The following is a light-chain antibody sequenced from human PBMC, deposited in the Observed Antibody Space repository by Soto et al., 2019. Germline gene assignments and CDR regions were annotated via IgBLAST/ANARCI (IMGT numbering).Light chain of an antibody. CDR3: QHHYSHPFT. Sequence: AFRMTHSPSSLSSSTGDIVTITCRASEGISSYLAWYQQKPGKAPKLLIFAASTLQSGVPSRFSGSGSWTDFTLTNSGLLSEYFATYYCQHHYSHPFTFGGGTMVEIK. CDR2: AAS. V-gene: IGKV1-8*01. J-gene: IGKJ4*01. CDR1: EGISSY.